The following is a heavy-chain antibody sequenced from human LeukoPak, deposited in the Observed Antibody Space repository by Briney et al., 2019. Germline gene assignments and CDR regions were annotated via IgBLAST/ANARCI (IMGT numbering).Heavy chain of an antibody. D-gene: IGHD4-17*01. Sequence: GGSLRLSCAASGFTFSSYAMSWVRQAPGKGLEWVSAISGSGGSTYYADSVKGRFTISRDIAENSLYLQMNNLRVEDTALYYCARDYGDYWGQGTLVTVSS. CDR2: ISGSGGST. CDR1: GFTFSSYA. CDR3: ARDYGDY. J-gene: IGHJ4*02. V-gene: IGHV3-23*01.